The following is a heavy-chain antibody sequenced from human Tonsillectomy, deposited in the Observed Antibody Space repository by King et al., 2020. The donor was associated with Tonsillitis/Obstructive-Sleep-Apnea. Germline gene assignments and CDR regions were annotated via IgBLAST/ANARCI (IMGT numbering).Heavy chain of an antibody. V-gene: IGHV5-51*01. CDR2: IYPGDSVI. Sequence: QLVQSGAEVKKPGESLKISCKGSGYSFTTYWIGWVRQMPGKGLEGMGIIYPGDSVIIYSPSFQGQVTISADKSISTSYLQWSSLKASDTAMYFCARSLTTVTHYYFDYWGQGTLVTVSS. D-gene: IGHD4-11*01. J-gene: IGHJ4*02. CDR1: GYSFTTYW. CDR3: ARSLTTVTHYYFDY.